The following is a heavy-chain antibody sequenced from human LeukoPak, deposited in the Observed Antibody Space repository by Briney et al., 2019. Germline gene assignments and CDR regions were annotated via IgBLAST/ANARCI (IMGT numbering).Heavy chain of an antibody. V-gene: IGHV3-66*01. CDR3: AKKPGGNSGPFDY. CDR2: IYSGGST. D-gene: IGHD4-23*01. CDR1: GFTVSSNY. J-gene: IGHJ4*02. Sequence: PGGSLRLSCAAPGFTVSSNYMSWVRQAPGKGLEWVSVIYSGGSTYYADSVRGRFTISRDNSENTLYLQMNSLRAEDTAVYYCAKKPGGNSGPFDYWGQGTLVTVSS.